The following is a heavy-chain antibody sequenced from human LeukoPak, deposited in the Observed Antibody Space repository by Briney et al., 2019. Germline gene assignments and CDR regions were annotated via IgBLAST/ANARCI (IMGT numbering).Heavy chain of an antibody. CDR3: ARGRRITFGGVIAPLDY. CDR2: IYSTGTT. CDR1: GGSISGYF. D-gene: IGHD3-16*02. Sequence: SETLSLTCTVSGGSISGYFWSWIRQPPGKGPEWIGYIYSTGTTNYSPSLSSRVTISVDTSKNQFSLKLSSVTAADTAVYYCARGRRITFGGVIAPLDYWGQGTLVTVSS. J-gene: IGHJ4*02. V-gene: IGHV4-4*09.